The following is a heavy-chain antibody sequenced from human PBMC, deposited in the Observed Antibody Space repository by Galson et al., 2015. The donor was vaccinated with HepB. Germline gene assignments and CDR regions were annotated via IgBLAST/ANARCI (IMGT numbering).Heavy chain of an antibody. CDR1: GYTFSNYG. CDR3: ATARYSTSPPDN. V-gene: IGHV1-18*01. Sequence: SVKVSCKASGYTFSNYGITWVRQAPGQGPEWMAWISTYNSNTNYAQKFQGRVSMTADTSTRTAHMELRRLTLDDTAVYYCATARYSTSPPDNWGQGTLVTVSS. J-gene: IGHJ4*02. CDR2: ISTYNSNT. D-gene: IGHD5-18*01.